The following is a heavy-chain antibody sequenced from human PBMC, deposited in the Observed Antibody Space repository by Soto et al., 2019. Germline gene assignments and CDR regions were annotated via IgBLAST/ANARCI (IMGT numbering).Heavy chain of an antibody. Sequence: GGSLRLSCAASGFTFSSCAMSWVRQAPGKGLEWVSTISGGSTGTHYADSVKGQFTISRDNTKNTLYLQKNSLRAEDTALFYCAKSREEYSFRFDCWGQGALVTVSS. D-gene: IGHD6-6*01. CDR3: AKSREEYSFRFDC. V-gene: IGHV3-23*01. J-gene: IGHJ4*02. CDR1: GFTFSSCA. CDR2: ISGGSTGT.